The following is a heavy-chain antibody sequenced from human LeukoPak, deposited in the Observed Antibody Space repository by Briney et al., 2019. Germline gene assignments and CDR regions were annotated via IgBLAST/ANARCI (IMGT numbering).Heavy chain of an antibody. J-gene: IGHJ6*03. CDR1: GYIFTSYA. CDR3: ARPASSYYYYYMDV. CDR2: INTNTGNP. Sequence: ASVKVSCKASGYIFTSYAMNWVRQAPGQGLEWMGWINTNTGNPAYAQGFTGRFVFSLDTSVSTAYLQISSLKAEDTAVYYCARPASSYYYYYMDVWGKGTTVTVSS. V-gene: IGHV7-4-1*02.